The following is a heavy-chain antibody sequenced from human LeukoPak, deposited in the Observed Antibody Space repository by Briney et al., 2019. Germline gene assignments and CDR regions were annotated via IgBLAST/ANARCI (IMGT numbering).Heavy chain of an antibody. V-gene: IGHV3-30-3*01. CDR2: ISYDGSNK. Sequence: GGSLRLSCAASGFTFSSYAMHWVRQAPGKGLEWVAVISYDGSNKYYADSVKGRFTISRDNSKNTLYLQMNSPRAEDTAVYYCARSWGGWGYYFDYWGQGTLVTVSS. J-gene: IGHJ4*02. CDR1: GFTFSSYA. D-gene: IGHD3-16*01. CDR3: ARSWGGWGYYFDY.